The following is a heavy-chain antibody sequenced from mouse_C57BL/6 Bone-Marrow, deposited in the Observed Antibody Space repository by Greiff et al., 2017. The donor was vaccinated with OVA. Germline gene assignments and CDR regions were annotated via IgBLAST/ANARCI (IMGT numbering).Heavy chain of an antibody. D-gene: IGHD2-3*01. CDR3: ARLGWPWYFDV. CDR2: IYPSDSET. Sequence: QVQLQQPGAELVRPGSSVKLSCKASGYTFTSYWMDWVKQRPGQGLEWIGNIYPSDSETHYNQKFKDKATLTVDKSSSTAYMQLSSLTSEASAVDYCARLGWPWYFDVWGTGTTVTVSS. V-gene: IGHV1-61*01. CDR1: GYTFTSYW. J-gene: IGHJ1*03.